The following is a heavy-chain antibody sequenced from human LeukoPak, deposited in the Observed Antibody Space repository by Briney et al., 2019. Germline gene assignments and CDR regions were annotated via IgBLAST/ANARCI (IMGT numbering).Heavy chain of an antibody. CDR1: GFTFSSYW. CDR2: ISSDGRTT. CDR3: ARDSRYYYDSRNYDNVAFDM. D-gene: IGHD3-10*01. Sequence: QPGGSRRLSRAASGFTFSSYWMHWVRQGPGKGLVWVSRISSDGRTTSYADSVKGRFTISRDNAKNTLYLQMNSLRVEDTAVYYCARDSRYYYDSRNYDNVAFDMWGQGTMVTVSS. V-gene: IGHV3-74*01. J-gene: IGHJ3*02.